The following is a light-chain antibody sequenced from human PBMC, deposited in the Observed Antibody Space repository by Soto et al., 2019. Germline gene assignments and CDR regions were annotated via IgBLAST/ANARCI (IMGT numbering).Light chain of an antibody. Sequence: ETVMTQSPATLSVSPGERATLSCMASQSVSSDLAWYHQKPGQAPRLLIYGASTRATGIPARFSGSGSGTEFTLTINSLQSEDFAVYYCQQYNSWPRTFGQGTKVDIK. J-gene: IGKJ1*01. CDR3: QQYNSWPRT. V-gene: IGKV3-15*01. CDR1: QSVSSD. CDR2: GAS.